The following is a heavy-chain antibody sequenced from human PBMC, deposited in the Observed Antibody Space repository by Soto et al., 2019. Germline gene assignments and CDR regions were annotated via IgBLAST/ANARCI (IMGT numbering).Heavy chain of an antibody. J-gene: IGHJ4*02. Sequence: AASVKVSCKASGYTFSAYYVHWVRQAPDQGLEWMGWINPNTGDTYFAQKFQDRVTMTRDTSISTAYMEVGSLRSDDTAVYFCARQQDRGIMAAGFDYWGQGALVTVSS. CDR1: GYTFSAYY. D-gene: IGHD1-26*01. CDR3: ARQQDRGIMAAGFDY. CDR2: INPNTGDT. V-gene: IGHV1-2*02.